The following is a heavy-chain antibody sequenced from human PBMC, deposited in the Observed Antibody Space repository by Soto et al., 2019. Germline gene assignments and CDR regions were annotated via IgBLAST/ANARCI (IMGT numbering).Heavy chain of an antibody. CDR3: AREPHGFLEESSVFAFDV. CDR1: GFTVIDYD. D-gene: IGHD3-3*01. V-gene: IGHV3-11*01. Sequence: SLRLWWAASGFTVIDYDMSWISQAKGKGLEWVSYMNDRGDSIYYVDSLKGRITISRDNAKNSLLLQMNSLRAEDTAVYYCAREPHGFLEESSVFAFDVWGQGTMVTVSS. J-gene: IGHJ3*01. CDR2: MNDRGDSI.